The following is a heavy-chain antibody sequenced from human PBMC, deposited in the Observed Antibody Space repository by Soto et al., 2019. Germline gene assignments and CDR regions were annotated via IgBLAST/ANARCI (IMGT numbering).Heavy chain of an antibody. CDR1: GFTFINFA. D-gene: IGHD2-15*01. CDR2: LSGSGGST. V-gene: IGHV3-23*01. Sequence: EVQLLESGGGLVQPGGSLRLSCAASGFTFINFAMSWVRQAPGKGLEWVSALSGSGGSTYYADSVKGRFTISRDNSKNTLYMQMNSLRAEDTAVYYCAKAQTGNSYCSGGSFYSQRYGTYYGMDVWGPGTTVTVSS. J-gene: IGHJ6*02. CDR3: AKAQTGNSYCSGGSFYSQRYGTYYGMDV.